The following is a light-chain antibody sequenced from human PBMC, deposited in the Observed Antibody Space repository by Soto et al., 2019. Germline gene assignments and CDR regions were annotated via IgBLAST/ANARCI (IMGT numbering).Light chain of an antibody. CDR1: QSISSY. V-gene: IGKV1-39*01. J-gene: IGKJ3*01. Sequence: DIQMTQSPSSLSASVGDRVTITCRASQSISSYLNWYQQKPGKAPKLLIYAASSLQSGVPSRFSRSGSGTDFTLTISSLQPEDFGTYYWQQSYSTPFTFGPGTKVDIK. CDR3: QQSYSTPFT. CDR2: AAS.